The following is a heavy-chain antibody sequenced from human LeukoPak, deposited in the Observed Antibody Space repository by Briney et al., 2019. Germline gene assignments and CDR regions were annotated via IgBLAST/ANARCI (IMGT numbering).Heavy chain of an antibody. J-gene: IGHJ4*02. D-gene: IGHD1-26*01. CDR3: AKGIVGATDGIFDY. Sequence: GRPLRLSCAASGFTFDDYAMHWVRQAPGKGLEWVSGISWNSGSIGYADSVKGRFTISRDNAKNSLYLQMNSLRAEDTALYYCAKGIVGATDGIFDYWGQGTLVTVSS. CDR2: ISWNSGSI. V-gene: IGHV3-9*01. CDR1: GFTFDDYA.